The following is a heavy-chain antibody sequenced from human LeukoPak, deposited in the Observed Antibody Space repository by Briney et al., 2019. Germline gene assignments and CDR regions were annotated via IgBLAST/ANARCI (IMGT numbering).Heavy chain of an antibody. D-gene: IGHD6-6*01. CDR2: IDPSDSYT. CDR3: ARGRGKQLVQARTARHGTLDY. V-gene: IGHV5-10-1*01. CDR1: GYSFSGYW. J-gene: IGHJ4*02. Sequence: GESLKISCKGSGYSFSGYWISWVRQMPGKGLEWMGRIDPSDSYTNYSPSFQGHVTISADKSISTAYLQWSSLQASDTAMYYCARGRGKQLVQARTARHGTLDYWGQGTLVTVSS.